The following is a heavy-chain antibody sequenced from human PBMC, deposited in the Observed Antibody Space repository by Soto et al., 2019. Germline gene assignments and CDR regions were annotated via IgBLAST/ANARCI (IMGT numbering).Heavy chain of an antibody. V-gene: IGHV1-3*01. CDR2: INPDNGNT. CDR3: ARGIATGQLAP. J-gene: IGHJ5*02. D-gene: IGHD2-15*01. Sequence: QVQRVQSGAEVKKPGASVKISCKASGYTFTRYPMNWVRQAPGQRLEWMGWINPDNGNTKSSQKFQDRVIITRDTYASAAYMDLRSLRSEDTAVYFCARGIATGQLAPWGQGTLVTVSS. CDR1: GYTFTRYP.